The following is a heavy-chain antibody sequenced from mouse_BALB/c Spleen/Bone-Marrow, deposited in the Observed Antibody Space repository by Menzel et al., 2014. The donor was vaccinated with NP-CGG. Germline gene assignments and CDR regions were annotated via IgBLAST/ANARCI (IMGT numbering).Heavy chain of an antibody. D-gene: IGHD4-1*01. CDR3: ARTLGHYAMDY. CDR2: IWGDGST. J-gene: IGHJ4*01. V-gene: IGHV2-6-7*01. CDR1: GFSLTGYG. Sequence: VKLQESGPGLVAPSQSLSITCTVSGFSLTGYGVNWVRQPPGKGLEWLGMIWGDGSTDYNSALKSRLSISKDNSKSQVFLKMNSLQTDDTASYYCARTLGHYAMDYWGQGTSVTVSS.